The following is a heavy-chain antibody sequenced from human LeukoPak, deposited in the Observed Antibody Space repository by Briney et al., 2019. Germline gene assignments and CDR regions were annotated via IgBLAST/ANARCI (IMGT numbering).Heavy chain of an antibody. D-gene: IGHD2-2*01. J-gene: IGHJ5*02. CDR3: ARGGDTCSDTGCFKNWFDP. CDR2: MNPKTGST. CDR1: GYTLSSHD. Sequence: ASVKVSCRASGYTLSSHDINWVRQAPGQGLEWMGWMNPKTGSTGSAQRFQGRVTMTRDTSTGTAYMELTSLTSEDTAIYYCARGGDTCSDTGCFKNWFDPWGQGTLVTVSS. V-gene: IGHV1-8*01.